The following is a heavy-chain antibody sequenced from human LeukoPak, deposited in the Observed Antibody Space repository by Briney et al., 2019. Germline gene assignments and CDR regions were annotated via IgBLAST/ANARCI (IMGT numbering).Heavy chain of an antibody. CDR2: IYYSGST. D-gene: IGHD6-6*01. J-gene: IGHJ3*01. CDR1: RGSISSYY. Sequence: SETLSLTCTVSRGSISSYYWNWIRQPPGKGLEWIGYIYYSGSTNYNPSLKSRVTTLVDTSKNQFSLRLSSVTAADTAVYYCAREYSSSSGRRAFDFWGQGTMVTVSS. V-gene: IGHV4-59*08. CDR3: AREYSSSSGRRAFDF.